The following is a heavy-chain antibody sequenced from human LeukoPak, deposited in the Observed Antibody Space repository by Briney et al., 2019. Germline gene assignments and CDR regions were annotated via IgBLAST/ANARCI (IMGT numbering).Heavy chain of an antibody. V-gene: IGHV3-23*01. J-gene: IGHJ4*02. CDR2: ISYTGGNT. Sequence: GASLRLSCAASGFTFDNYAMSWVRQAPGKGPASVSAISYTGGNTYYAESVRDRFTISRDNSKTTLYLQMNSLRAEDTAIYYCAKDMVQGVRSHILRREYGAFDHWGQGALVTVSS. D-gene: IGHD3-10*01. CDR3: AKDMVQGVRSHILRREYGAFDH. CDR1: GFTFDNYA.